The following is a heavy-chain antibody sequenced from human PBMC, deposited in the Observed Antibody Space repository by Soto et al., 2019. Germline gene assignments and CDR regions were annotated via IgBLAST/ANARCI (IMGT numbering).Heavy chain of an antibody. CDR1: GGSISSSSYY. CDR2: IYYSGST. Sequence: LSLTCTVSGGSISSSSYYWGWIRQPPGKGLEWIGSIYYSGSTYYNPSLKSRVTISVDTSKNQFSLKLSSVTAADTAVYYCARHLGTTYYYYGMDVWGQGTTVTVSS. V-gene: IGHV4-39*01. J-gene: IGHJ6*02. D-gene: IGHD1-1*01. CDR3: ARHLGTTYYYYGMDV.